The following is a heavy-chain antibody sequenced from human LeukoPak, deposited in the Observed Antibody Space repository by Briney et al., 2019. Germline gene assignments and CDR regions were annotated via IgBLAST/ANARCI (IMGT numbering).Heavy chain of an antibody. J-gene: IGHJ3*02. D-gene: IGHD3-22*01. CDR2: MNPNSGNT. CDR3: ARVSPTYYYDSSGYTDAFDI. Sequence: GASVKVSRKASGYTFTSYDINWVRQATGQGLEWMGWMNPNSGNTGYAQKFLGRVTMTRNTSISTAYMELSSLRSEDTAVYYCARVSPTYYYDSSGYTDAFDIWGQGTMVTVSS. V-gene: IGHV1-8*01. CDR1: GYTFTSYD.